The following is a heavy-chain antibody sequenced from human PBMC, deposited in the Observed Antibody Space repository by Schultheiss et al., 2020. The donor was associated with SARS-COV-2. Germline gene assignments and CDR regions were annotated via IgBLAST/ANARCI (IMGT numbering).Heavy chain of an antibody. CDR3: ARGELAVAGACMDV. J-gene: IGHJ6*02. V-gene: IGHV1-2*06. Sequence: ASVKVSCKASGYTFTGYYMHWVRQAPGQGLEWMGRINPKSRGTRYAQKFQGRISMTWDTSISTLYLEVNHVRSDDTAVYYCARGELAVAGACMDVWGQGTTVTVSS. CDR2: INPKSRGT. CDR1: GYTFTGYY. D-gene: IGHD6-19*01.